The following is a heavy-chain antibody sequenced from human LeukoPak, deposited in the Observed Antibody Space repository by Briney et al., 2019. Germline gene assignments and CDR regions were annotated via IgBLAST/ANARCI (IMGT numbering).Heavy chain of an antibody. Sequence: PGGSLRLSCAASGFTFSSYAMSWVRQAPGKGLEWVSAISGSGGSTYYADSVKGRFTISRHNSKNTLYLQMNSLRAEDTAVYYCARARGSSGWYTVDYFDYWGQGTLVTVSS. CDR2: ISGSGGST. CDR3: ARARGSSGWYTVDYFDY. D-gene: IGHD6-19*01. J-gene: IGHJ4*02. V-gene: IGHV3-23*01. CDR1: GFTFSSYA.